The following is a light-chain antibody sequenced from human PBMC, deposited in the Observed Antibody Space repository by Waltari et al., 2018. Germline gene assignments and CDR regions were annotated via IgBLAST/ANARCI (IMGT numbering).Light chain of an antibody. CDR1: QSISSY. J-gene: IGKJ1*01. CDR3: QQSCSTPRT. Sequence: DIQMTQSPSSLSASVGARVTITCRASQSISSYLNWYQQKPGKAPKLLIYAASSLQSGVPSRFSGSGSGTDFTLTISSLQPEDFATYYCQQSCSTPRTFGQGTKVEIK. V-gene: IGKV1-39*01. CDR2: AAS.